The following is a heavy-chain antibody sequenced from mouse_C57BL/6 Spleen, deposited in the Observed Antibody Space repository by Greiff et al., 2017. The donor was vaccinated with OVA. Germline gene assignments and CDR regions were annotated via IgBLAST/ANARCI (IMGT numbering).Heavy chain of an antibody. CDR3: ARQRGNYWYFDV. J-gene: IGHJ1*03. Sequence: EVQVVESGGGLVKPGGSLKLSCAASGFTFSSYTMSWVRQTPEKRLEWVATISGGGGNTYYTDSVKGRFTISRDNAKNTLYLQMSSLRSEDTALYYCARQRGNYWYFDVWGTGTTVTVSS. V-gene: IGHV5-9*01. CDR2: ISGGGGNT. D-gene: IGHD2-1*01. CDR1: GFTFSSYT.